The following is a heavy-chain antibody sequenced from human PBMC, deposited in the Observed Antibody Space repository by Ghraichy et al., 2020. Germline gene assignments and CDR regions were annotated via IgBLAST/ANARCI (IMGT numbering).Heavy chain of an antibody. D-gene: IGHD3-22*01. V-gene: IGHV1-18*04. J-gene: IGHJ3*02. CDR1: GYTFTSYG. CDR2: ISAYNGNT. CDR3: ASHLGEDYYDSSGYYWGYAFDI. Sequence: APVKVSCKASGYTFTSYGISWVRQAPGQGLEWMGWISAYNGNTNYAQKLQGRVTMTTDTSTSTAYMELRSLRSDDTAVYYCASHLGEDYYDSSGYYWGYAFDIWGQGTMVTVSS.